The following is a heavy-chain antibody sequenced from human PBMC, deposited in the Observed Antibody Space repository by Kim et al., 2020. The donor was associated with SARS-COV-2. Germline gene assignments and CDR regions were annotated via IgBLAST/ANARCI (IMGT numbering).Heavy chain of an antibody. V-gene: IGHV4-39*01. CDR2: VYHRGTT. CDR3: ARVIAVAGIPDY. J-gene: IGHJ4*02. D-gene: IGHD6-19*01. CDR1: GDSINSGLYY. Sequence: SETLSLTCTVSGDSINSGLYYWAWIRQPPGKGLDWIGFVYHRGTTYYNPSLKSRVTISIDMSKNQFSLNLSSVTAADTAVYYCARVIAVAGIPDYWGQGTLVTVSS.